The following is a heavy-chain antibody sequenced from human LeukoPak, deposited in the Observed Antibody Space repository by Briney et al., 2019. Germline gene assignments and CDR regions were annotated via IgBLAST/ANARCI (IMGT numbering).Heavy chain of an antibody. V-gene: IGHV3-7*01. Sequence: GGSLRLSCAASGFTFSSYWMIWVRQAPGKGLEWVASINQDGSEKYYVDSVKGRFTISRDNTKNLVYLQINSLRAEDTAVHYCAREGGSSGWYDAFHIWGQGTMVTVSS. CDR3: AREGGSSGWYDAFHI. CDR2: INQDGSEK. D-gene: IGHD6-19*01. CDR1: GFTFSSYW. J-gene: IGHJ3*02.